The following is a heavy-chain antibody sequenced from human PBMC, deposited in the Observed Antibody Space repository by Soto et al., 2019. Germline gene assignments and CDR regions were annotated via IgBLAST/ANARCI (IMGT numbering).Heavy chain of an antibody. CDR1: GFSLTTSGVG. CDR2: IYWDDDK. D-gene: IGHD3-3*01. Sequence: QITLNESGPTVVRPTETLTLTCRFSGFSLTTSGVGVGWIRQSPGKAPEWLALIYWDDDKRYSASLKSRLSITKETSKNQVVLTVSDLDPTDTATSYCAHRVLLTVFGLVTTTAIYFDFWGQGTPVAVSS. CDR3: AHRVLLTVFGLVTTTAIYFDF. V-gene: IGHV2-5*02. J-gene: IGHJ4*02.